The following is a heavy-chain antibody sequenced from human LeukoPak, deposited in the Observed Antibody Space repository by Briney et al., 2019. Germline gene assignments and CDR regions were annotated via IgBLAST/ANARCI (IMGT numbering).Heavy chain of an antibody. CDR3: AKNLPLYSSSWYQVDY. CDR2: ISYDGSNK. D-gene: IGHD6-13*01. Sequence: GGSLRLSCAASGFTFSSYGMPWVRQAPGKGLEWVAVISYDGSNKYYADSVKGRFTISRDNSKNTLYLQMNSLRAEDTAVYYCAKNLPLYSSSWYQVDYWGQGTLVTVSS. CDR1: GFTFSSYG. V-gene: IGHV3-30*18. J-gene: IGHJ4*02.